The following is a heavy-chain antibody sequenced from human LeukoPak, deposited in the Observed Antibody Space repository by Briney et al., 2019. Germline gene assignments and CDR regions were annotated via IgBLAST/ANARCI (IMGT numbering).Heavy chain of an antibody. Sequence: ASVKVPCKASGYTFTSYDINWVRQATGQGLEWMGWMNPNSGNTGYAQKFQGRVTITRNTSISTAYMELSSLRSEDTAVYYCAREWELRPQGAFDIWGQGTMVTVSS. CDR3: AREWELRPQGAFDI. CDR2: MNPNSGNT. V-gene: IGHV1-8*03. CDR1: GYTFTSYD. J-gene: IGHJ3*02. D-gene: IGHD1-26*01.